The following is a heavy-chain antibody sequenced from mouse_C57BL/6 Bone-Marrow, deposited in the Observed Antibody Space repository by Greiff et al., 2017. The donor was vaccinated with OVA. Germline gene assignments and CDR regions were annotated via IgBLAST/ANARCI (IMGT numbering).Heavy chain of an antibody. J-gene: IGHJ4*01. CDR2: ISSGGSYT. CDR3: ARQGNSDYYAMDY. V-gene: IGHV5-6*01. D-gene: IGHD2-1*01. Sequence: EVQLVESGGDLVKPGGSLKLSCAASGFTFSSYGMSWVRQTPDKRLEWVATISSGGSYTYYPDSVKGRFTISRDNAKNTLYLQMSSLKSEDTAMYYCARQGNSDYYAMDYWGQGTSVTVSS. CDR1: GFTFSSYG.